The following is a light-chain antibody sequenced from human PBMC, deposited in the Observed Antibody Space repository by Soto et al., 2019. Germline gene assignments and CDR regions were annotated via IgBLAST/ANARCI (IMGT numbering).Light chain of an antibody. V-gene: IGKV3-20*01. CDR3: QQYGSSPCT. CDR2: CAS. J-gene: IGKJ2*02. CDR1: KTVSSNY. Sequence: EIVLTQSPGTLSLSPGERATLSCRASKTVSSNYLAWYRQKPGQAPRLLIYCASSRATGIPDRVSGSGSGTDFTLTISRLEPEDFAVYYCQQYGSSPCTFGQGTKLEIK.